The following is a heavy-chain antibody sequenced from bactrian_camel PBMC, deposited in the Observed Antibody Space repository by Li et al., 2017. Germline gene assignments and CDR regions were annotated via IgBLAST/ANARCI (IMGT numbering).Heavy chain of an antibody. Sequence: HVQLVESGGGSAQAGGSLRLTCVLTESHNVDYCMGWYRQTTGKEREEVAVIDADGETTYADSVKDRFALSQDNSKRTLYLQMNDLKPEDTAMYYCAAGRTASLFRPCPTEFDAWGQGTQVTVS. D-gene: IGHD6*01. CDR2: IDADGET. CDR1: ESHNVDYC. V-gene: IGHV3S55*01. CDR3: AAGRTASLFRPCPTEFDA. J-gene: IGHJ6*01.